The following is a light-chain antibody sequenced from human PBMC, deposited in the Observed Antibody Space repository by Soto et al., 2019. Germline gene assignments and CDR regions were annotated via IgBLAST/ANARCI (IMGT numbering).Light chain of an antibody. V-gene: IGKV1-8*01. CDR3: QQYYSYPPWT. Sequence: AIRMTQSPSSFSASTGDRVTITCRASQGISSYLAWYQQKPGKAPKLLIYAASTLQSGVPSRFSGSGSGTDLTLPISCLQSEDFATYYCQQYYSYPPWTFGQGTNVEIK. CDR2: AAS. J-gene: IGKJ1*01. CDR1: QGISSY.